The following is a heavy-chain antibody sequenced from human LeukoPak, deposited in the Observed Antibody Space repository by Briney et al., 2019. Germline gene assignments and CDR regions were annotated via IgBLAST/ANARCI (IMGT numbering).Heavy chain of an antibody. CDR1: GYRFTNYW. CDR2: IYPGDSDT. Sequence: PGESLQISCKGSGYRFTNYWIGWVRQMPGKGLEWMGIIYPGDSDTRNSPSFQGQVTISADKSITTAYLQWSSLKASDTAMYYCARVSSSGRYFDYWGQGTLVTVSS. D-gene: IGHD6-6*01. J-gene: IGHJ4*02. V-gene: IGHV5-51*01. CDR3: ARVSSSGRYFDY.